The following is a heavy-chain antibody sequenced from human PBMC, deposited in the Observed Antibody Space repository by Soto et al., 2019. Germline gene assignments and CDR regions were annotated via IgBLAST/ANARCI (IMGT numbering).Heavy chain of an antibody. J-gene: IGHJ4*02. CDR3: ARVHVRELLLLRPFDY. D-gene: IGHD1-26*01. CDR2: ISDSDCGDST. CDR1: GFTFSSYA. Sequence: EVQLLESGGGLVQPGTSLRLSCVASGFTFSSYAMSWVRQAPGKGLEWVSIISDSDCGDSTYFPDSLRGWFGISRDNSKNTLYLQMISLGAEDTAVYYCARVHVRELLLLRPFDYWGQGTRVTVSS. V-gene: IGHV3-23*01.